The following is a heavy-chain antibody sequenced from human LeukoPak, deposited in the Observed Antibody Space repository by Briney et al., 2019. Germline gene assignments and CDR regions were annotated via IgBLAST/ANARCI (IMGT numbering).Heavy chain of an antibody. CDR3: ARPVAGY. D-gene: IGHD2-15*01. Sequence: PGGSLRLSCAASGFTFSDYYMSWIRQAPGKGLEWVSYSSGSSIYYADFVKGRFTISRDNAKNSLYLQMNSLRAEDTAVYYCARPVAGYWGQGTLVTVSS. J-gene: IGHJ4*02. CDR2: SSGSSI. V-gene: IGHV3-11*04. CDR1: GFTFSDYY.